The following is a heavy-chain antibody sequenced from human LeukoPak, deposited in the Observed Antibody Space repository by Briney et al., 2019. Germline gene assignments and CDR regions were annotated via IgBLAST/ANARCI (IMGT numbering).Heavy chain of an antibody. D-gene: IGHD3-3*01. Sequence: ALVKVSCKASGGTFSSYAISWVRQAPGQGLEWMGGIIPIFGTANYAQKFQGRVTITADESTSTAYMELSSLRSEDTAVYYCARQVLEWPFYYYYYGMDVWGQGTTVTVSS. CDR2: IIPIFGTA. V-gene: IGHV1-69*13. CDR1: GGTFSSYA. CDR3: ARQVLEWPFYYYYYGMDV. J-gene: IGHJ6*02.